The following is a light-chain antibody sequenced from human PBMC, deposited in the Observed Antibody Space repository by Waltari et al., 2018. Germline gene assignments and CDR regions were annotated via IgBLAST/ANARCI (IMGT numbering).Light chain of an antibody. CDR2: GAS. CDR1: QSVSSSY. J-gene: IGKJ1*01. Sequence: IALTQSPGTLSLSPGERATLSCRASQSVSSSYLAWYQQKPGQAPRLLIDGASSRATGIPDRFSGSGSGTDFTLTISRLEPEDFAVYYCQQYGSSPRTFGQGTKVEIK. V-gene: IGKV3-20*01. CDR3: QQYGSSPRT.